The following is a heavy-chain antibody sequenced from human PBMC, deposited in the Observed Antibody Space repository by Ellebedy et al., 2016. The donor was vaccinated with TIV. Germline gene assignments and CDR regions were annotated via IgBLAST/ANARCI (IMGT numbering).Heavy chain of an antibody. J-gene: IGHJ6*02. D-gene: IGHD1-14*01. CDR1: GYTFTSYA. Sequence: AASVKVSCKASGYTFTSYAMNWVRQAPGQGLEWMGWINTNTGNPTYAQGFTGRFVFSLDTSVSTAYLQISSLKAEDTAVYYCARDLLPGVLSMGIYYYGMDVWGQGTTVTVSS. CDR3: ARDLLPGVLSMGIYYYGMDV. V-gene: IGHV7-4-1*02. CDR2: INTNTGNP.